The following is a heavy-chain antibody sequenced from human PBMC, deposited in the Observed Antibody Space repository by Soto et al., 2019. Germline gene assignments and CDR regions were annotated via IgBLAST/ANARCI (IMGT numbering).Heavy chain of an antibody. D-gene: IGHD3-10*01. Sequence: QVQLLQSGAEVKKPGASVQVSCKASGDVFTNSFIHWVRQAPGQGLEWMGMISTSFGSTTYTHKSQGRSAVTTEMSTGTMYMDLRSLTSADTAIYYCAIEVNTFIRPDDADNYSGLYVWGQGTKVIVSS. J-gene: IGHJ6*02. CDR3: AIEVNTFIRPDDADNYSGLYV. V-gene: IGHV1-46*01. CDR2: ISTSFGST. CDR1: GDVFTNSF.